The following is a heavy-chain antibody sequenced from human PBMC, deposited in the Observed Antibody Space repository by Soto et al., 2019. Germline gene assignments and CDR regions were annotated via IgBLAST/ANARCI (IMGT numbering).Heavy chain of an antibody. CDR3: ARSGWLRSPYYYYYGMDV. Sequence: PSETLSLTCTVSGGFVSSGSYYWSWIRQPPGKGLEWIGYIYYSGSTNYNPSLKSRVTISVDTSKNQFSLKLSSVTAADTAVYYCARSGWLRSPYYYYYGMDVWGQGTTVTVSS. CDR2: IYYSGST. D-gene: IGHD5-12*01. J-gene: IGHJ6*02. CDR1: GGFVSSGSYY. V-gene: IGHV4-61*01.